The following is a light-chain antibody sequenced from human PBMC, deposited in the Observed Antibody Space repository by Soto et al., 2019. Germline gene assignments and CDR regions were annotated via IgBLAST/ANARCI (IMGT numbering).Light chain of an antibody. J-gene: IGLJ1*01. CDR1: SSDVGGYNY. CDR2: EVS. V-gene: IGLV2-14*01. Sequence: QSALTQPASVSGSPGQSITISCTGTSSDVGGYNYVSWYQQHPGKAPKLMIYEVSNRPSGVSNRFSGSRSGNTASLTISGLQAEDEAEYYCNSYTSSSPFVFGTGTKLTVL. CDR3: NSYTSSSPFV.